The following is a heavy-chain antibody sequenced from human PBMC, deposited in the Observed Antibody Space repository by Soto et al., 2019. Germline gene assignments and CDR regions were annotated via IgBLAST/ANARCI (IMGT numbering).Heavy chain of an antibody. CDR2: ISGSGDST. CDR1: GFTFNNYG. D-gene: IGHD6-19*01. CDR3: AKERSSGWRFDY. Sequence: PGGSLRLSCAASGFTFNNYGMHWVRQAPGKGLEWVSGISGSGDSTYYADSVKGRFTVSRDNSKNTLYLQMNSLRAEDTAVFYCAKERSSGWRFDYRGQGALVTVSS. V-gene: IGHV3-23*01. J-gene: IGHJ4*02.